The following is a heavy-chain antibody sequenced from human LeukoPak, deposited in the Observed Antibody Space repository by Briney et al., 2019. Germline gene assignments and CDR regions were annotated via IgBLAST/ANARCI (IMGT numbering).Heavy chain of an antibody. CDR2: ISSSSSTI. V-gene: IGHV3-48*01. J-gene: IGHJ6*03. Sequence: GGSLRLSCAASGFTFSSYSMNWVRQAPGKGLEWVSYISSSSSTIYYADSVKGRFTISRDNAKNSLYLQMNSLRAEDTAVYYCARLGSGWSNYYYYYMDVWGKGTTVTVSS. CDR1: GFTFSSYS. CDR3: ARLGSGWSNYYYYYMDV. D-gene: IGHD6-19*01.